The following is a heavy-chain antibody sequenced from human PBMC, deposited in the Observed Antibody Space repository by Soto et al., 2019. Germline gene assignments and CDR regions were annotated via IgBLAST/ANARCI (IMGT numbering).Heavy chain of an antibody. CDR2: ISGSGGST. CDR3: AKDTALKSNDAGGIFDY. V-gene: IGHV3-23*01. CDR1: GFTFSSYA. J-gene: IGHJ4*02. D-gene: IGHD1-1*01. Sequence: EVQLLESGGGLVQPGGSLRLSCAASGFTFSSYAMSWVRQAPGKGLEWVSAISGSGGSTYYADSVKGRFTISRDNSKNTLYLQMNSLRAEDTAVYYCAKDTALKSNDAGGIFDYWGQGTLVTVSS.